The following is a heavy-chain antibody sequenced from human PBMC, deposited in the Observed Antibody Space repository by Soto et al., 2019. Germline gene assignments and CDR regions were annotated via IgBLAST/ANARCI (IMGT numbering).Heavy chain of an antibody. D-gene: IGHD3-10*01. Sequence: GGSLRLSCAASGFTFSSYAMSWVRQAPGKGLEWVSAISGSGGSTYYADSVKGRFTISRDNSKNTLYLQMNSLRAEDTAVYYCAKDLGDGFGELGAPHYYYYGMDVWGQGTTVTVSS. CDR3: AKDLGDGFGELGAPHYYYYGMDV. CDR2: ISGSGGST. J-gene: IGHJ6*02. CDR1: GFTFSSYA. V-gene: IGHV3-23*01.